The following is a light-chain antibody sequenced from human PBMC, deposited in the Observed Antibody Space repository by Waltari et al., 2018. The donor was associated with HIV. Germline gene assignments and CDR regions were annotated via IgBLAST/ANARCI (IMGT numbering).Light chain of an antibody. Sequence: QSALTQPRSVSGSPGQSVTISCTGTSSDVGGYNYVSWYQQHPGKAPKLIIYDVSKRPSGVPDRFSVSKSGNTASLTISGLQAEDEADYYCCSYAGSYRGVFGGGTKLTVL. CDR1: SSDVGGYNY. J-gene: IGLJ2*01. V-gene: IGLV2-11*01. CDR2: DVS. CDR3: CSYAGSYRGV.